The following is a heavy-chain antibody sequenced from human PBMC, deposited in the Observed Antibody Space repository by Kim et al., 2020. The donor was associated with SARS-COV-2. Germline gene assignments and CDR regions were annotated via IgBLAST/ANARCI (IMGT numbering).Heavy chain of an antibody. D-gene: IGHD2-2*01. V-gene: IGHV1-8*01. CDR3: ARSPGYCSSTSCYYYYYMDV. CDR1: GYTFTSYD. J-gene: IGHJ6*03. CDR2: MNPNSGNT. Sequence: ASVKVSCKASGYTFTSYDINWVRQATGQGLESMGWMNPNSGNTGYAQKFQGRVTMTRNTSISTAYMELSSLSSEDTAVYYCARSPGYCSSTSCYYYYYMDVWGKGTTVTVSS.